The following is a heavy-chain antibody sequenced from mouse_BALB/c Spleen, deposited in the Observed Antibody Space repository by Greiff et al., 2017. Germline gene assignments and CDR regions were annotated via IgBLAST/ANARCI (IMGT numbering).Heavy chain of an antibody. D-gene: IGHD2-4*01. CDR1: GFTFSSYG. Sequence: EVKLMQSGGDLVKPGGSLKLSCAASGFTFSSYGMSWVRQTPDNRLEWVATISSGGSYTYYPDSVKGRFTISRDNAKNTLYLQMSSLKSEDTAMYYCARHRGLRGDYWGQGTSVTVSA. CDR3: ARHRGLRGDY. CDR2: ISSGGSYT. J-gene: IGHJ4*01. V-gene: IGHV5-6*01.